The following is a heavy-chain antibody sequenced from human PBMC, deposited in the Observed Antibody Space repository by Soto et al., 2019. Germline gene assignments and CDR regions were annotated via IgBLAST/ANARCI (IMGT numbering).Heavy chain of an antibody. Sequence: QVQLQESGPGLVKPSDTLSLTCAVSDNSISSSNWWGWIRQPPGKGLEWIGYIYFSGRTHYNPSLKSRIGMSVDTSKNQFSLKLSSVTAVDTAVYYCTRKADGYNPFDHWGQGTLVTVSS. CDR2: IYFSGRT. CDR1: DNSISSSNW. CDR3: TRKADGYNPFDH. D-gene: IGHD5-12*01. V-gene: IGHV4-28*01. J-gene: IGHJ4*02.